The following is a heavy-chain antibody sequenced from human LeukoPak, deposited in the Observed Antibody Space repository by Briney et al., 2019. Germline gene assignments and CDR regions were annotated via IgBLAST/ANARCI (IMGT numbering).Heavy chain of an antibody. CDR2: INHSGST. D-gene: IGHD4-17*01. V-gene: IGHV4-34*01. CDR1: GGSFSGYY. J-gene: IGHJ3*01. CDR3: ARGSDYGDYVAAFDV. Sequence: PSETLSLTCAVYGGSFSGYYWSWIRQPPGKGLEWIGEINHSGSTNYNPSLKSRVTISVDTSKNQFSLKLSSVTAADTAVYYCARGSDYGDYVAAFDVWGQGTMVTGSS.